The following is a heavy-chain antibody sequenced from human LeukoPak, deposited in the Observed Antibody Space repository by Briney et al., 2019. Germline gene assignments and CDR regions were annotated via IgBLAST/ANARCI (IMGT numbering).Heavy chain of an antibody. J-gene: IGHJ4*02. Sequence: SETLSLTCTVSGGSISSYYWSWIRQPPGKGLEWIGEINHSGSTNYNPSLKSRVTISVDTSKNQFSLKLSSVTAADTAVYYCARSARYDFWSGYRFNYFDYWGQGTLVTVSS. CDR2: INHSGST. D-gene: IGHD3-3*01. CDR1: GGSISSYY. CDR3: ARSARYDFWSGYRFNYFDY. V-gene: IGHV4-34*01.